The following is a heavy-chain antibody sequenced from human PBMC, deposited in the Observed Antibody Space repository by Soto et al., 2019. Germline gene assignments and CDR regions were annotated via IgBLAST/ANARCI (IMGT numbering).Heavy chain of an antibody. CDR3: ARYPTMTDYFFHGMDV. J-gene: IGHJ6*02. V-gene: IGHV5-51*01. CDR2: IYPGDSDT. CDR1: GYTFTNYW. Sequence: SLKISCKGSGYTFTNYWIVWVRQIPGKGLEWMGIIYPGDSDTRYSPSFQGQVTISADRSISTAYLQWSSLKASDTGMYYCARYPTMTDYFFHGMDVWGQGTKVTVSS. D-gene: IGHD4-17*01.